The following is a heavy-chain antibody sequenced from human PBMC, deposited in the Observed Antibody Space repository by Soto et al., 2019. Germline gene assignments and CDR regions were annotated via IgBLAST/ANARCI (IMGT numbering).Heavy chain of an antibody. D-gene: IGHD3-22*01. Sequence: TGGSLRLSCSASGFTFTNYAIHWIGQAPGKGLEYVSAISSTGGSTYYADSVKGRFTISRDNSKNTVYLQMNSLRAEDTATYYCARVHYYDSSGFYLWGQGTLVTVSS. CDR3: ARVHYYDSSGFYL. CDR1: GFTFTNYA. J-gene: IGHJ4*02. CDR2: ISSTGGST. V-gene: IGHV3-64*04.